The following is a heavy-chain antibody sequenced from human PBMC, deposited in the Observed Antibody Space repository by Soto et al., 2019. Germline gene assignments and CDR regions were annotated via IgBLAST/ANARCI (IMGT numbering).Heavy chain of an antibody. J-gene: IGHJ6*02. V-gene: IGHV4-59*01. CDR2: IYYSGST. CDR3: ARVGSSWYLGLDV. Sequence: SETLSLTCTVSGGSISSYYWSWIRQPPGKGLEWIGYIYYSGSTNYNPSLKSRVTISVDTSKNQFSLKLSSVTAADTAVYYCARVGSSWYLGLDVWGQGTTVTVSS. D-gene: IGHD6-13*01. CDR1: GGSISSYY.